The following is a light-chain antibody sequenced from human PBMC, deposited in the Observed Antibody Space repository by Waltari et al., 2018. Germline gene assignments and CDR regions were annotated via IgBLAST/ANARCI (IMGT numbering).Light chain of an antibody. Sequence: QSVLTQPPSASGTPGQRLTIPCSGRTFNIGSNLVNWYQHLPGTAPKLLIYFEDQRPSGVPDRCSGSKSGTSASLVIRGLQSDDEGIYYCAAWDDRLNGYVFGPGTKVTVL. CDR3: AAWDDRLNGYV. V-gene: IGLV1-44*01. J-gene: IGLJ1*01. CDR1: TFNIGSNL. CDR2: FED.